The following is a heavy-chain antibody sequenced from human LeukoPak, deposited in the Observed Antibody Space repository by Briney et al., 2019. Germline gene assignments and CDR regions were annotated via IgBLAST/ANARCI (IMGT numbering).Heavy chain of an antibody. V-gene: IGHV3-23*01. CDR3: AQDLVDPAAYYYDSSGGY. D-gene: IGHD3-22*01. Sequence: GGSLRLSCAASGFTFSSYAMSWVRQAPGKGLEWVSAISGSGGSTYYADSVKGRFTISRDNSKNTLYLQMNSLRAEDTAVYYCAQDLVDPAAYYYDSSGGYWGQGTLVTVSS. CDR1: GFTFSSYA. CDR2: ISGSGGST. J-gene: IGHJ4*02.